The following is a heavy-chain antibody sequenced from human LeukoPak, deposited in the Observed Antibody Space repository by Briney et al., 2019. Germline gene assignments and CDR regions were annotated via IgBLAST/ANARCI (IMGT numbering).Heavy chain of an antibody. D-gene: IGHD1-1*01. J-gene: IGHJ6*04. CDR1: GGSISSYY. V-gene: IGHV4-59*01. CDR3: ARVKGNWNDVHYYYYGIDV. Sequence: PSETLSLTCTVSGGSISSYYWSWIRQSPGKGLEWIGYIYYSGSTNYNPSLKSRATISVDTSKNQFSLKLSSVTAADTAVYYCARVKGNWNDVHYYYYGIDVWGKGTTVTVSS. CDR2: IYYSGST.